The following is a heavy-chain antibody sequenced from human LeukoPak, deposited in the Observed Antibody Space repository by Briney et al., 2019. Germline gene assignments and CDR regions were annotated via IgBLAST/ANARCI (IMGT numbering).Heavy chain of an antibody. J-gene: IGHJ6*02. CDR1: GFTFSSYG. V-gene: IGHV3-33*01. CDR3: ARGPAGRSSYYYYGMDF. Sequence: GRSLRLSCAASGFTFSSYGMHWVRQAPGKGLEWVTIIWYDGSNKYYADSVKGQFTISRDNSKNTLYLQMNSLRAEDTAVYYCARGPAGRSSYYYYGMDFWGQGTTVTVSS. CDR2: IWYDGSNK.